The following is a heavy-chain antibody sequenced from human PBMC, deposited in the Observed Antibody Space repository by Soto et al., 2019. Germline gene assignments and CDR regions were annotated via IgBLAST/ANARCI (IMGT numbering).Heavy chain of an antibody. V-gene: IGHV4-59*08. D-gene: IGHD6-13*01. J-gene: IGHJ6*02. CDR2: IYYSGST. Sequence: SETLSLTWTVSGGSISSYYWSWIRQPPGKGLGWIGYIYYSGSTYYNPSLKSRVTISVDTSKNQFSLKLSSVTAADTAVYYCARGGSSSWYDVYYYYYGMEVWGQGTTVTVSS. CDR3: ARGGSSSWYDVYYYYYGMEV. CDR1: GGSISSYY.